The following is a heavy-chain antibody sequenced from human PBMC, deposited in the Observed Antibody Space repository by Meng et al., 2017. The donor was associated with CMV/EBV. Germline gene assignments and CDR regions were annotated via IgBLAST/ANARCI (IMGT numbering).Heavy chain of an antibody. CDR3: ARDGRTSCYDY. CDR2: IYDRAST. CDR1: GGSISSCDYY. J-gene: IGHJ4*02. D-gene: IGHD2-2*01. V-gene: IGHV4-30-4*08. Sequence: VRMQESGSGLVKPSQTLSPTLTVSGGSISSCDYYWSWIRKHPGKGLEWIGYIYDRASTYYIPSVKSRVTIPAATSTNQFSVKRSSATAADIAVYDCARDGRTSCYDYWGPGTLVTVSS.